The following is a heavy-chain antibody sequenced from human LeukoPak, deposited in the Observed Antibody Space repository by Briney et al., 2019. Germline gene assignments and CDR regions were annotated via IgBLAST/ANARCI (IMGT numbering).Heavy chain of an antibody. CDR2: IGRGGTPI. CDR3: ARDPVSTGWPNFYNYYGMDV. CDR1: GFSFSDYP. V-gene: IGHV3-48*03. Sequence: GGSLRLSCAASGFSFSDYPMNWVRQAPGKGLEWVSYIGRGGTPIYYADSVRGRFAISRDNAKNSLYLQMNSLRAEDTAVYFCARDPVSTGWPNFYNYYGMDVWGQGTTVTVSS. J-gene: IGHJ6*02. D-gene: IGHD6-19*01.